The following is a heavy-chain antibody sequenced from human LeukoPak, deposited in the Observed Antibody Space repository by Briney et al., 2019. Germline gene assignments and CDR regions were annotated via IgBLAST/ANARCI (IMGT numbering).Heavy chain of an antibody. CDR2: ISAGTGAT. Sequence: ASVKVSCKASEYTFTNYAIHWVRQAPGQRLEWMGWISAGTGATKYSQNFQGRVTITRDTSASTVYMELSSLRSEDTAVYYCARYGNYAHDYWGQGTLVSVSS. J-gene: IGHJ4*02. CDR3: ARYGNYAHDY. V-gene: IGHV1-3*01. CDR1: EYTFTNYA. D-gene: IGHD4-11*01.